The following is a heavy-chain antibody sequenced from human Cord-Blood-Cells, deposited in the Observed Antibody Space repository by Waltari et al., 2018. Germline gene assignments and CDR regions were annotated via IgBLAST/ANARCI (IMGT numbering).Heavy chain of an antibody. V-gene: IGHV3-53*01. CDR3: AREVVATIRVNYYYYMDV. Sequence: EVQLVESGGGLIQPGGSLRLSCEASGFTVSSNSMSWVRQAPGKGLEWVSVIYRGGSTYYAYSVKGRFTISRDNSKNTLYLQMNSLRAEDTAVYYCAREVVATIRVNYYYYMDVWGKGTTVTVSS. J-gene: IGHJ6*03. CDR2: IYRGGST. CDR1: GFTVSSNS. D-gene: IGHD5-12*01.